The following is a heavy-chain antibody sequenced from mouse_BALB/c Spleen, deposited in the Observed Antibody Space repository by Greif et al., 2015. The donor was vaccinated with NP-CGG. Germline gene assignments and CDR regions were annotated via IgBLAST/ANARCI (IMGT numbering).Heavy chain of an antibody. Sequence: DVKLVESGGGLVKPGGSLKLSCAASGFTFSDYYMYWVRQTPEKRLEWVATISDGGSYTYYPDSVKGRFTISRDNAKNNLYLQMSSLKSEDTAMYYCARGGNYVCFDYWGQGTTLTVSS. CDR3: ARGGNYVCFDY. CDR1: GFTFSDYY. D-gene: IGHD2-1*01. CDR2: ISDGGSYT. V-gene: IGHV5-4*02. J-gene: IGHJ2*01.